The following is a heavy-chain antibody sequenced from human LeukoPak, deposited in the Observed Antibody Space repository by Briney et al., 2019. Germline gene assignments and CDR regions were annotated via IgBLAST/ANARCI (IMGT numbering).Heavy chain of an antibody. V-gene: IGHV1-24*01. CDR1: VYTLSELS. D-gene: IGHD3-22*01. CDR3: ATFRGYYRGFDY. Sequence: ASVRVSCKVSVYTLSELSMHWVRQAPGKELEWMGGFDPDDGETIYAQKFQGRVTMTEDTSTDTAYMELSSLRSEDTAVYYCATFRGYYRGFDYWGQGTLVTVSS. J-gene: IGHJ4*02. CDR2: FDPDDGET.